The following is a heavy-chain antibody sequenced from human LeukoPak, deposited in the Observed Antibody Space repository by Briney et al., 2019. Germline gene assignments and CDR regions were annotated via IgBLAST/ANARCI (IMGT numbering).Heavy chain of an antibody. Sequence: PGGSLRLSCAASGFTFSSYGMHWVRQAPGKGLEWVAVISYDGSNKYYADSVKGRFTISRDNSKNTLYLQMNSLRAEDTAVYYCARESCSGGSCYPDPWGQGTLVTVSS. CDR1: GFTFSSYG. V-gene: IGHV3-30*03. CDR2: ISYDGSNK. J-gene: IGHJ5*02. D-gene: IGHD2-15*01. CDR3: ARESCSGGSCYPDP.